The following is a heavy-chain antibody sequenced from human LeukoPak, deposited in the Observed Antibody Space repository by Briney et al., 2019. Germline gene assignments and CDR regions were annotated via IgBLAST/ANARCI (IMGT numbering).Heavy chain of an antibody. D-gene: IGHD1-26*01. CDR1: GFTFSSYD. CDR2: IKQDGTEK. V-gene: IGHV3-7*05. Sequence: GGSLRLSCAASGFTFSSYDMHWVRQAPGKGLEWVANIKQDGTEKYYVDSVKGRFTISRDNAKNSLYLQMNSLRAEDTAVYYCARDSEWGLLRSDYWGQGTLVTVSS. CDR3: ARDSEWGLLRSDY. J-gene: IGHJ4*02.